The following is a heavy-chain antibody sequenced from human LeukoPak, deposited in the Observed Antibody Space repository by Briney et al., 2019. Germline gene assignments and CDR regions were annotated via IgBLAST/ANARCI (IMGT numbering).Heavy chain of an antibody. V-gene: IGHV4-34*01. CDR1: GGSFNGYY. CDR3: ARHKTGWLTPRAFDY. D-gene: IGHD6-19*01. J-gene: IGHJ4*02. Sequence: PSETLSLTCAVYGGSFNGYYWSWIRQPPGKGLEWIGEINHSGSTNYNPSLKSRVTISVDTSKNQFSLKLSSVTAADTAVYYCARHKTGWLTPRAFDYWGQGTLVTVSS. CDR2: INHSGST.